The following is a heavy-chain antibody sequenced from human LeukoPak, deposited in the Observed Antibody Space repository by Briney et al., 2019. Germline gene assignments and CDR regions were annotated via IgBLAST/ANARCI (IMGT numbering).Heavy chain of an antibody. J-gene: IGHJ6*03. Sequence: GGSLRLSCAASGFTFSSYEMNWVRQAPGKGLEWVSYISSSGSTIYYADSVRGRFTISRDNSKNTLYLQMNSLRAEDTAVYYCAKLTGYSYGYLGYYYYMDVWGKGTTVTVSS. D-gene: IGHD5-18*01. CDR3: AKLTGYSYGYLGYYYYMDV. CDR2: ISSSGSTI. V-gene: IGHV3-48*03. CDR1: GFTFSSYE.